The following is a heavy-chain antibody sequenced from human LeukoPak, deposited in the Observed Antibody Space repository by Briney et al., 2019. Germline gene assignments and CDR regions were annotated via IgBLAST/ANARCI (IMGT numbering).Heavy chain of an antibody. J-gene: IGHJ5*02. CDR1: GFSFSDYY. CDR2: IKSGATTM. CDR3: AKGSGWQGTNWFDP. D-gene: IGHD6-19*01. V-gene: IGHV3-11*04. Sequence: TGGSLRLSCEASGFSFSDYYMTWIRQPPGKGLEWIAYIKSGATTMYYADSVRGRFTISRDNAKNSLYLQMNSLRAEDTAVYYCAKGSGWQGTNWFDPWGQGTLVTVSS.